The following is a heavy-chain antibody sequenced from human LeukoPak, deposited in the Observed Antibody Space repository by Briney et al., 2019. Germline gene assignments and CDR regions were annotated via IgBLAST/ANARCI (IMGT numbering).Heavy chain of an antibody. V-gene: IGHV1-46*01. CDR2: INPSDGGT. J-gene: IGHJ4*02. CDR3: ARESGHVFDY. Sequence: ASVKVSCKASGDTFTSYNIQWVRQAPGQGLGWMGIINPSDGGTGYAQKFQDRVTMTRDTSTSTAYMDLSSLTSEDTAVYYCARESGHVFDYWGQGTLVTVSS. CDR1: GDTFTSYN. D-gene: IGHD3-16*01.